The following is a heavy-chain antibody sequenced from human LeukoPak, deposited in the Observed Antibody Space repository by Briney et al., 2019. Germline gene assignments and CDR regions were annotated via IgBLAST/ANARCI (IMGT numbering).Heavy chain of an antibody. CDR1: GFTFSSYE. Sequence: GGSLRLSCAASGFTFSSYEMTWVRQAPGKGLEWVSYISSSGSTIYYADSVKGRFTISRDNAKNSLYLQMNSLRAEDTAAYYCAFWSGYYTDDYWGQGTLVTVSS. V-gene: IGHV3-48*03. CDR3: AFWSGYYTDDY. D-gene: IGHD3-3*01. J-gene: IGHJ4*02. CDR2: ISSSGSTI.